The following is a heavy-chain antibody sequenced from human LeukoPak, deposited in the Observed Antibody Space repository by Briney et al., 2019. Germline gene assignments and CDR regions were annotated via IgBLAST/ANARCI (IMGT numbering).Heavy chain of an antibody. V-gene: IGHV3-23*01. CDR3: AKVRTSLWIQIFDY. Sequence: GGSLRLSCAASGFTFSNYAMTCVRQAPGKGLEWFSTISGSGDSTYYADSVKGRFTISRDNSKNTLYLQMNTLRAEDAAVYYWAKVRTSLWIQIFDYWGQGTLVTVSS. J-gene: IGHJ4*02. CDR2: ISGSGDST. D-gene: IGHD5-18*01. CDR1: GFTFSNYA.